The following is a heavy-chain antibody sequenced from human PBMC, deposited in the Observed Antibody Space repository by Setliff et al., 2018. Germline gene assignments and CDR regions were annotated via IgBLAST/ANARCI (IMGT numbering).Heavy chain of an antibody. V-gene: IGHV3-21*01. J-gene: IGHJ4*02. D-gene: IGHD6-25*01. CDR3: ARGNSGGDY. CDR1: GFTFSSYA. Sequence: PGGSLRLSCAASGFTFSSYAMNWVRQAPGKGLEWVSSIDTSSSYIYYADSVKGRFTISRDNAKNTLYLQMNSLRAEDTAVYYCARGNSGGDYWGQGTLVTVSS. CDR2: IDTSSSYI.